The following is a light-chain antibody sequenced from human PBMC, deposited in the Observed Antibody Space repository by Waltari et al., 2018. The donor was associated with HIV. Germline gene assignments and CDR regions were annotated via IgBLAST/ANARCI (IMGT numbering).Light chain of an antibody. J-gene: IGKJ5*01. CDR2: GAS. CDR1: QSVSSN. V-gene: IGKV3-15*01. Sequence: EIVMTQSPATLSVSPGERATLSCRASQSVSSNLAWYQQKPGQGPRLLVYGASIRATGIPARFSGSGSGTEFSLTISSLQSEDFAVYYCRQYNNWPLTFGQGTRLEIK. CDR3: RQYNNWPLT.